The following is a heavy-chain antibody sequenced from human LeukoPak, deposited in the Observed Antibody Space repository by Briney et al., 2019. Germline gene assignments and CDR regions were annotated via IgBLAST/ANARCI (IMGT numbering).Heavy chain of an antibody. CDR2: IYSGGST. J-gene: IGHJ6*02. CDR1: GFTVSSNY. Sequence: GGSLRLSCAASGFTVSSNYMSWVRQAPGKGLEWVSVIYSGGSTYYADSVKGRFTISRDNSKNTLYLQMNSLRAEDTAVYYCARGQLVLDYYYGMDAWGQGTTVTVSS. V-gene: IGHV3-66*01. CDR3: ARGQLVLDYYYGMDA. D-gene: IGHD6-13*01.